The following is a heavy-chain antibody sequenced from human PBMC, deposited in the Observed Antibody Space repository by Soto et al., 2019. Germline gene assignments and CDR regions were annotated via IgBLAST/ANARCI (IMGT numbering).Heavy chain of an antibody. V-gene: IGHV5-10-1*01. Sequence: PGESLKISCKGSGYSFTSYWISWVRQMPGKGLEWMGRIDPSDSYTNYSPSFQGHVTISADKSISTAYLQWSSLKASDTAMYYCARLSLGYCSGGSCYSPGWFDPWGQGTLVTVSS. J-gene: IGHJ5*02. CDR1: GYSFTSYW. CDR2: IDPSDSYT. CDR3: ARLSLGYCSGGSCYSPGWFDP. D-gene: IGHD2-15*01.